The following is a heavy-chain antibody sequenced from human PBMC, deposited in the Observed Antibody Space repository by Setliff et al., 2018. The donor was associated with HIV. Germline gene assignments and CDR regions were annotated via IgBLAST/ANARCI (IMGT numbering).Heavy chain of an antibody. J-gene: IGHJ6*02. CDR3: ARLFAGYSYGYYYYGIDV. Sequence: SETLSLTCTVSGYSISSGYYWGWIRQPPGKGLEWIGNIYQSGSTYYNPSLKSRVTISIDASKNQFSLRLNYVTAADTAVYYCARLFAGYSYGYYYYGIDVWGLGTTVTVP. V-gene: IGHV4-38-2*02. D-gene: IGHD5-18*01. CDR1: GYSISSGYY. CDR2: IYQSGST.